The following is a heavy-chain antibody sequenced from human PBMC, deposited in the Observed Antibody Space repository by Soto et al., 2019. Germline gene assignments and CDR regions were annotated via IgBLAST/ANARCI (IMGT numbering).Heavy chain of an antibody. CDR1: GFTVSSNY. J-gene: IGHJ4*02. CDR2: IYSGGST. Sequence: GGSLRLSCAASGFTVSSNYMSWVRQAPGKGLEWASVIYSGGSTYYADSVKGRFTISRDNSKNTLYLQMNSLRAEDTAVYYCARDRSDDYVWGSTLDYWGQGTLVTVSS. V-gene: IGHV3-53*01. CDR3: ARDRSDDYVWGSTLDY. D-gene: IGHD3-16*01.